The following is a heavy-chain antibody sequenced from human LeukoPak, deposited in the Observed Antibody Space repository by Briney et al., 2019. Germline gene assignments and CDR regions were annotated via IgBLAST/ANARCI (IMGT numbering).Heavy chain of an antibody. CDR1: GGSISSSSYY. D-gene: IGHD6-13*01. V-gene: IGHV4-39*07. CDR3: ATGVHGIAAAGDYYFDY. Sequence: SETLSLTCTVSGGSISSSSYYWGWIRQPPGKGLEWIGSIYSGNTYYNPSLKSRVTISVDTSKNQFSLKLSSVTAADTAVYYCATGVHGIAAAGDYYFDYWGQGTLVTVSS. CDR2: IYSGNT. J-gene: IGHJ4*02.